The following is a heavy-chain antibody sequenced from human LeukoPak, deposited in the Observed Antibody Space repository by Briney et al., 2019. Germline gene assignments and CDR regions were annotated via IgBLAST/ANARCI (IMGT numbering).Heavy chain of an antibody. CDR1: GGSISSYY. D-gene: IGHD6-19*01. CDR2: IYNSGST. Sequence: SETLSLTCTVSGGSISSYYWNWIRQPPGKGLGGIGDIYNSGSTNHNPSLKSRVTISVDTSKNQLSLKLSSVTAADTAVYYCARGDSSGWYSLDYWGQGTLVTVSS. V-gene: IGHV4-59*01. J-gene: IGHJ4*02. CDR3: ARGDSSGWYSLDY.